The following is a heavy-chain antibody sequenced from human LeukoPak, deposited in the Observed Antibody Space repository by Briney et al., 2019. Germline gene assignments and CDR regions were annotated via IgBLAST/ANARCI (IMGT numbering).Heavy chain of an antibody. CDR1: GGSITGHY. CDR2: TSYSRTT. Sequence: PSETLSLTCAVSGGSITGHYWNWIRQTPGMRLEWIGYTSYSRTTIYNSYFKGRATMSIDTSKNQLYLNMTSVTATDTAVYYCAKLGHSDGWYLGAFDIWGQGTPVIVSS. D-gene: IGHD6-19*01. V-gene: IGHV4-59*08. J-gene: IGHJ3*02. CDR3: AKLGHSDGWYLGAFDI.